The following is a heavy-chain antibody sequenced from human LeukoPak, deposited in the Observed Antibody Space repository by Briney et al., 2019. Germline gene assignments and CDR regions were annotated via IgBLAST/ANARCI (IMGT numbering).Heavy chain of an antibody. V-gene: IGHV3-23*01. CDR2: ISGSGGST. CDR1: GFTFSSYA. J-gene: IGHJ4*02. Sequence: GGSLSLSCAASGFTFSSYAMSWVRQAPGKGLEWVSAISGSGGSTYYADSVKGRFTISRDNSKNTLYLQMNSLRAEDTAVYYCAKDGGLRFLEWLIPASYFDYWGQGTLVTVSS. D-gene: IGHD3-3*01. CDR3: AKDGGLRFLEWLIPASYFDY.